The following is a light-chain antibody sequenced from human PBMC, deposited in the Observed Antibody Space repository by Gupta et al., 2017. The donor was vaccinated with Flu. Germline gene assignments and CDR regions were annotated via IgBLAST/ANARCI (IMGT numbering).Light chain of an antibody. V-gene: IGKV4-1*01. CDR1: QSVLYSSNNKNY. Sequence: DIVMTQSPDSLAVSLGERATINCKSSQSVLYSSNNKNYLAWYQQKPGQPPKLLIYWASTRESGVPDRFSGSGSGTDFTLTISSLQAEDVAVYYCQQYYSTPQTFGQGTXLEIK. J-gene: IGKJ2*01. CDR3: QQYYSTPQT. CDR2: WAS.